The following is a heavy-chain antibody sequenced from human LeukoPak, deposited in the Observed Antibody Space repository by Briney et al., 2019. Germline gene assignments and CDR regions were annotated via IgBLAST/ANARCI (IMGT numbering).Heavy chain of an antibody. V-gene: IGHV3-23*01. CDR3: ARDSGSYLQPTDY. Sequence: GGSLRLSCAASGFTFSSYAMSWVRQAPGRGLEGVSSITGSGDRTYYADSVKGRFAISRDNSKNTLYLQMSSLRAEDAAVYYCARDSGSYLQPTDYWGQGTLVTVSS. D-gene: IGHD1-26*01. CDR1: GFTFSSYA. J-gene: IGHJ4*02. CDR2: ITGSGDRT.